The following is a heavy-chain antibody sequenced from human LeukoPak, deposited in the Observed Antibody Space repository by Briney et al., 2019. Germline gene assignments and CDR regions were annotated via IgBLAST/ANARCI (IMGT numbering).Heavy chain of an antibody. CDR3: AREGHDYVPDY. Sequence: SVKVSCKASGGTFSSYAIGWVRQAPGRGLEWMGRIVPILGIANYAQKFQGRVTITADKSTSTAYMEVSSLRSEDTAVYYCAREGHDYVPDYWGQGTLVTVSS. J-gene: IGHJ4*02. CDR1: GGTFSSYA. D-gene: IGHD4-17*01. V-gene: IGHV1-69*04. CDR2: IVPILGIA.